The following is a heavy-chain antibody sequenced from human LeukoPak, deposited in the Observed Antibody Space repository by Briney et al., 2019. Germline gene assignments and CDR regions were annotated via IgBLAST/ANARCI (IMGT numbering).Heavy chain of an antibody. J-gene: IGHJ4*02. CDR3: ARDQRYYYDSSGYYPDY. D-gene: IGHD3-22*01. CDR1: GYTFTSYA. CDR2: INAGNGNT. Sequence: ASVKVSCKASGYTFTSYAMHWVRQAPGQRLEWMGWINAGNGNTKYSQKFQGRVTITRDTSASTAYMELSSLRSEDTAVYYCARDQRYYYDSSGYYPDYWGQGTLVTVSS. V-gene: IGHV1-3*01.